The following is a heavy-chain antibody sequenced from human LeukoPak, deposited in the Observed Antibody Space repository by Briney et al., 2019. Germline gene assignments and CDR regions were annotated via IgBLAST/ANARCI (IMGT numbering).Heavy chain of an antibody. D-gene: IGHD3-22*01. CDR3: AKAAITMIVGSVKRRLWYFDY. J-gene: IGHJ4*02. V-gene: IGHV3-23*01. CDR1: GFTSSSYA. CDR2: ISDSGIST. Sequence: PGGSLRLSCAASGFTSSSYAMSWVRQAPGKGLEWVSAISDSGISTYYTDSVWGRFTISRDNSKNTLYLQMNSLRAEDTAVYYCAKAAITMIVGSVKRRLWYFDYWGQGTLVTVSS.